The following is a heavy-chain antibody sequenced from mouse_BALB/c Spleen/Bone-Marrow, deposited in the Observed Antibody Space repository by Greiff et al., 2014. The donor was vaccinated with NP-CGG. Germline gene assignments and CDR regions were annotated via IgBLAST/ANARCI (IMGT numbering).Heavy chain of an antibody. CDR1: GYTFTSYW. CDR2: IYPGSGST. V-gene: IGHV1S22*01. CDR3: TREVRRYAMDY. J-gene: IGHJ4*01. Sequence: LQQSGSELVRPGASVKLSCKASGYTFTSYWMHWVKQRPGQGLEWIGNIYPGSGSTXXXXXXXXXATXTVDTSSSTAYMQLSSLTSEDSAVHYCTREVRRYAMDYWGQGTSVTVSS.